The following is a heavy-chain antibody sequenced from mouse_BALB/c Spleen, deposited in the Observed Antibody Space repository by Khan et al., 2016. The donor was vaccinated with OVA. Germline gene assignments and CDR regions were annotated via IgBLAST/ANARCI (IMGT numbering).Heavy chain of an antibody. J-gene: IGHJ3*01. CDR2: INPYNDGT. V-gene: IGHV1S136*01. Sequence: EVQLQESGPELVKPGASVKMSCKASGYTFADYIIHCVKQKPGHGLEWIGYINPYNDGTKYNEKFKGKATLTSDKSFNTVYIELSALTSEDSAVYYGARDYGRSFWFAYWGQGTLVTVAA. CDR3: ARDYGRSFWFAY. CDR1: GYTFADYI. D-gene: IGHD1-1*01.